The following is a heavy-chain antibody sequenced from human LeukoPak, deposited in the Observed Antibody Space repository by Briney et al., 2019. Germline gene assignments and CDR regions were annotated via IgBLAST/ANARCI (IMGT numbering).Heavy chain of an antibody. J-gene: IGHJ4*02. CDR2: IYYSGST. V-gene: IGHV4-61*01. D-gene: IGHD6-6*01. CDR3: ARVRQLVPGYFFDY. Sequence: SETLSLTCTVSGGSVSSATYYWSWIRQPPGKGLEWIGYIYYSGSTNYNPSFKSRVTISLDTSENQLSLKLTSVTAADTAVYYRARVRQLVPGYFFDYWGQGALVTVSS. CDR1: GGSVSSATYY.